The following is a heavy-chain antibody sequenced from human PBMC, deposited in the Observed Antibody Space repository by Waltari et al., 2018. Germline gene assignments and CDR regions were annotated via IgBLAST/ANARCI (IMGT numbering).Heavy chain of an antibody. V-gene: IGHV3-15*01. CDR2: IKRKDDGGTA. CDR1: GPNLSNAW. Sequence: EVQLVESGGDLIKPGGSLRLSCAASGPNLSNAWLTWVRQAPGKGLEWVGRIKRKDDGGTADYAAPVKGRFTISRNDSKQTLYLYMNNLETEDTGVYYCTTPRGFSGYDSNFDYWGQGTLVTV. CDR3: TTPRGFSGYDSNFDY. D-gene: IGHD5-12*01. J-gene: IGHJ4*02.